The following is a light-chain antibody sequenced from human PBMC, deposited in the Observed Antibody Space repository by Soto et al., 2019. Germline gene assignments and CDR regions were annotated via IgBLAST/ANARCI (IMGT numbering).Light chain of an antibody. CDR3: SSYTSSSTRV. CDR1: SSDVGAYNY. J-gene: IGLJ1*01. Sequence: QSVLTQPASVSGSPGQSITISCTGTSSDVGAYNYVSWYQHHPGKAPKLMIYDVSNRPSGVSNRFSGSKSGNTASLTISGLQAEDEADYYCSSYTSSSTRVFRTGTKVTVL. CDR2: DVS. V-gene: IGLV2-14*03.